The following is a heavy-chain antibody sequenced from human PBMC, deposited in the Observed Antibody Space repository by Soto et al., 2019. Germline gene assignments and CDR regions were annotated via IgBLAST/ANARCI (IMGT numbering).Heavy chain of an antibody. Sequence: VSGGSISSGGYSWSWIRQPPGKGLEWIGYIYHSGSTYYNPSLKSRVTISVDRSKNQFSLKLSSVTAADTAVYYCARVGSLYCSSTSCSGNWFDPWGQGTLVTVSS. J-gene: IGHJ5*02. D-gene: IGHD2-2*01. CDR2: IYHSGST. V-gene: IGHV4-30-2*01. CDR1: GGSISSGGYS. CDR3: ARVGSLYCSSTSCSGNWFDP.